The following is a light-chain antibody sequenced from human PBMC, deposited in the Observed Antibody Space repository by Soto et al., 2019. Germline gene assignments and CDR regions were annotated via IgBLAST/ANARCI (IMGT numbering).Light chain of an antibody. CDR2: GVV. V-gene: IGLV2-11*01. CDR3: CSYAGGYTYL. Sequence: QSVLNQPRSVSGSPGKTVTISFTGTCNDVGAYNYVSWYQQHPGRPPKLLIYGVVRWPSGVPDRFSGSKSGNTASLTISGLQAEDEADYFCCSYAGGYTYLFGTGTKVTVL. CDR1: CNDVGAYNY. J-gene: IGLJ1*01.